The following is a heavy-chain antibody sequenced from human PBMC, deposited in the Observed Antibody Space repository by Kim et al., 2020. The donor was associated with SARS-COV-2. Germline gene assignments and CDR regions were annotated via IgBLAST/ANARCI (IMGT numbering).Heavy chain of an antibody. V-gene: IGHV4-31*03. CDR3: ARGQPLAY. CDR2: ISYSENS. CDR1: GGSIRSGGKF. Sequence: SETLSLTCSVSGGSIRSGGKFWTWIRQHPAKGLEWIGYISYSENSHYSPSLRSRVSISLQTSENQFSLELTSVTAADTAVYYWARGQPLAYWGQGIMVTV. J-gene: IGHJ4*02.